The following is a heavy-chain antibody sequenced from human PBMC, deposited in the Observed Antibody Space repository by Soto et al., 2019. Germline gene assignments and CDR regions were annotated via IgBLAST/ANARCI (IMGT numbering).Heavy chain of an antibody. D-gene: IGHD2-15*01. CDR1: GGSMSSGDYY. CDR3: ATMGTPATGLYFFDY. CDR2: IYYSGST. V-gene: IGHV4-31*03. Sequence: PPLTCTVSGGSMSSGDYYWSWIRQHPGKGLEWIGYIYYSGSTYYNPSLKSRVTISVDTSKNQFSLKLSSVTAADTAVYYCATMGTPATGLYFFDYWGRGTLVTVSS. J-gene: IGHJ4*02.